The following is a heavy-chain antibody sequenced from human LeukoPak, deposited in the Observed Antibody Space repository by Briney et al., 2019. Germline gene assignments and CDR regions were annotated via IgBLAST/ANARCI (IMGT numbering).Heavy chain of an antibody. CDR2: IRYDGSNK. V-gene: IGHV3-30*02. J-gene: IGHJ3*02. Sequence: SGGSLRLSCAASGFTFSSYGMHWVRQAPGKGLEWVAFIRYDGSNKYYADSVKGRFTISRDNSKNTLYLQMNSLRAEDTAVYYCARDRRWLQLGAFDIWGQGTMVTVSS. CDR1: GFTFSSYG. CDR3: ARDRRWLQLGAFDI. D-gene: IGHD5-24*01.